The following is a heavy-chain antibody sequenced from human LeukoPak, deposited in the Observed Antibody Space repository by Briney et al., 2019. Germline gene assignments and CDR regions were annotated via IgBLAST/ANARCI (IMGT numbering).Heavy chain of an antibody. D-gene: IGHD3-16*01. CDR1: GFTFSNAW. CDR2: IKSKTDGGTT. Sequence: GGSLRLSCAASGFTFSNAWMSWVRQAPGKGLEWVGRIKSKTDGGTTDYAAPVKGRFTISRDDSKNTLYLQMNSLRAEDTAVYYCAKDLRDDEGYWGQGTLVTVSS. CDR3: AKDLRDDEGY. V-gene: IGHV3-15*01. J-gene: IGHJ4*02.